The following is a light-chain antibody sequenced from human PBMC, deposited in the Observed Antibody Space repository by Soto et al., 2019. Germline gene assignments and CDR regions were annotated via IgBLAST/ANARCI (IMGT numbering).Light chain of an antibody. CDR2: EVS. CDR1: SSDVGGYNY. V-gene: IGLV2-8*01. J-gene: IGLJ1*01. Sequence: QSVLTQPPSASGSPGQSVPISCTGTSSDVGGYNYVSWYQQHPGKAPKLMIYEVSKRPSGVPDRFSGSKSGNTASLTVSGLQAEDEADYYCSSYAGSNNFVFGTGTRSPS. CDR3: SSYAGSNNFV.